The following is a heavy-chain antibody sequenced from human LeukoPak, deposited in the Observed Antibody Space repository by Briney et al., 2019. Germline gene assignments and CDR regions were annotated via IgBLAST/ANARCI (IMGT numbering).Heavy chain of an antibody. CDR1: GFTFSSYA. CDR3: AKAEFEYSYGHDAFDI. D-gene: IGHD5-18*01. V-gene: IGHV3-23*01. J-gene: IGHJ3*02. CDR2: ISGSGGST. Sequence: GGSLRLSCAASGFTFSSYAMSWVRQAPGKGLEWVSAISGSGGSTYYADSVKGRFTISRDNSKNTLYLQMNSLRAEDTAVYYCAKAEFEYSYGHDAFDIWDQGTMVTVSS.